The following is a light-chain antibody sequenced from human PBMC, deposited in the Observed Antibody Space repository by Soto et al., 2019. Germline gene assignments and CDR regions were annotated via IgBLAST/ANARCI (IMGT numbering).Light chain of an antibody. CDR2: DAS. CDR1: QIISSW. J-gene: IGKJ1*01. V-gene: IGKV1-5*01. Sequence: DIQMTQSPSTLSASVGDRVTITCRASQIISSWLAWYQQKPGKAPKLLIYDASSLESGVPSRFSGSGSGTDFTLTISRLQPDDFATYYCQQYNSYSPWTFGQGTKVEIK. CDR3: QQYNSYSPWT.